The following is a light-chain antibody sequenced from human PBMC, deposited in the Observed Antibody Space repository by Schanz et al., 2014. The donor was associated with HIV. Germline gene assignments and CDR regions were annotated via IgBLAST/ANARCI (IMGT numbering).Light chain of an antibody. CDR3: AGWDDSLNVWV. CDR2: NSY. Sequence: QSVLTQPPSASGTPGQRVTISCSGSSSNIGSNYVYWYQQLPGTAPKLLIYNSYHRPSGVPDRFSGSGSGTSASLAISGLRSEDEADYYCAGWDDSLNVWVFGGGTKLTVL. CDR1: SSNIGSNY. J-gene: IGLJ3*02. V-gene: IGLV1-47*02.